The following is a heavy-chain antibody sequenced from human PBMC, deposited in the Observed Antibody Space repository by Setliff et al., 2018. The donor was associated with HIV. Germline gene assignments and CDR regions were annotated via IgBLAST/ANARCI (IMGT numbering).Heavy chain of an antibody. CDR2: IKSKTDGGTT. CDR1: GFTFSNAW. V-gene: IGHV3-15*07. Sequence: GGSLRLSCAASGFTFSNAWMNWVRQAPGKGLEWVGRIKSKTDGGTTDYAAPVKGRFTISRDDSKNTLYLQMNSLKTADTAVYYCVRTNYYYYYMDVWGKGTTVTVSS. CDR3: VRTNYYYYYMDV. J-gene: IGHJ6*03.